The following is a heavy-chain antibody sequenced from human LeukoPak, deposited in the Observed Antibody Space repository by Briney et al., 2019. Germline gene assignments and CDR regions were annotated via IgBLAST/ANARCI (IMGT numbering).Heavy chain of an antibody. CDR2: ISYDGSNK. J-gene: IGHJ4*02. D-gene: IGHD1-26*01. CDR1: GFTFSSYG. CDR3: AKDTSYSGSPAFDY. Sequence: GGSLRLSCAASGFTFSSYGMHWVRQAPGKGLEWVAVISYDGSNKYYADSVKGRFTISRDNSKNTLYLQMNSLRAEDTALYYCAKDTSYSGSPAFDYWGQGTLVTVSS. V-gene: IGHV3-30*18.